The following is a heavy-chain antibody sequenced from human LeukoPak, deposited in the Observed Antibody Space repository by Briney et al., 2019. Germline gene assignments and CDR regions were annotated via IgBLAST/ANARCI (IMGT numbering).Heavy chain of an antibody. CDR3: ARPYSGSYYWGMDV. D-gene: IGHD1-26*01. V-gene: IGHV3-30-3*01. CDR1: GFTFSRYA. Sequence: GGSLRLSCAASGFTFSRYAMHWVRQAPGEGLEGVADISYDGSNKYYADSVKGRFTISRDNSKNTLYLQMNSLRAEDTAVYYCARPYSGSYYWGMDVWGQGTTVTVSS. CDR2: ISYDGSNK. J-gene: IGHJ6*02.